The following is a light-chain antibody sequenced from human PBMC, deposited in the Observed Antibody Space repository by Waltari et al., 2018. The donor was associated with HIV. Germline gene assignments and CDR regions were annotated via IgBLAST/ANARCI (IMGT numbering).Light chain of an antibody. Sequence: VVTQEPSLTVSPGDTVTLSYASFSGGVARSHFPYWFQLKPGQPPRTLIYDSEKRHPLTSGRFSGSLAGGRAILTLSGALPEDEAEYFCLLSYGGVRVFGGGTYLTV. V-gene: IGLV7-46*01. J-gene: IGLJ2*01. CDR1: SGGVARSHF. CDR2: DSE. CDR3: LLSYGGVRV.